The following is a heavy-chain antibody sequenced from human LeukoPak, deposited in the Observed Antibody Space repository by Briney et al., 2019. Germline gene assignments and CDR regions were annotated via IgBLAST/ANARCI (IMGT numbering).Heavy chain of an antibody. D-gene: IGHD6-13*01. CDR1: GGTFSRYA. J-gene: IGHJ6*03. V-gene: IGHV1-69*05. CDR2: IIPIFGTA. CDR3: ARWGIAAAGTTIKFIDYYYYYMDV. Sequence: VASVKVFCKASGGTFSRYAIIWVRQAPGQGLEWMGGIIPIFGTANYAQKFQGRVTNTTDESTSTAYMELSSLRSEDTAVYYCARWGIAAAGTTIKFIDYYYYYMDVWGKGTTVTVSS.